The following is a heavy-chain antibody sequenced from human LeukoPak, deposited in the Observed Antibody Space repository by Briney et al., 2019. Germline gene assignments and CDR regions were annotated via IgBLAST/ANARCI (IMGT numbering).Heavy chain of an antibody. V-gene: IGHV3-64*01. CDR2: ISSNGSNT. Sequence: GGSLRLSCAASGFTFSSYAMHWVRQAPGKGLEYVSAISSNGSNTYYANSVKGRFIISRDNSKNTLHLQMGSLRAEDMAVYYCAKEGPFGYSSGWYNYRGQGTLVTVSS. CDR1: GFTFSSYA. J-gene: IGHJ4*02. CDR3: AKEGPFGYSSGWYNY. D-gene: IGHD6-19*01.